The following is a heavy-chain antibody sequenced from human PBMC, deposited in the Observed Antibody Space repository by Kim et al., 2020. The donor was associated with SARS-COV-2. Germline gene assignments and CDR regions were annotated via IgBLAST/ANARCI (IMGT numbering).Heavy chain of an antibody. V-gene: IGHV3-23*01. D-gene: IGHD5-18*01. CDR2: ISATGGSA. J-gene: IGHJ4*02. CDR1: GFTFSSYV. CDR3: VKGGPRGYSHGYPDH. Sequence: GGSLRLSCAASGFTFSSYVMSWVRQAPGKGLEWVSDISATGGSAYYADSVKGRFTISRDNSKNTLYLQMNSLRGEDTAVYYCVKGGPRGYSHGYPDHWGQGTLVTVSS.